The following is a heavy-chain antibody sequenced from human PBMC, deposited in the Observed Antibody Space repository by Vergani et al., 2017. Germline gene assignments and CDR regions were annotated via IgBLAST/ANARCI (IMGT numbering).Heavy chain of an antibody. CDR1: GFTFIMHA. D-gene: IGHD3-10*01. CDR3: ARARFLGPQELVY. CDR2: IWYDGSNK. J-gene: IGHJ4*02. V-gene: IGHV3-33*08. Sequence: VQLLESGGDLVQPGGSLRLSCAASGFTFIMHAMSWVRQAPGKGLEWVAVIWYDGSNKYYADSVKGRFTISRDNSKNTLYLQMNSLRAEDTAVYYCARARFLGPQELVYWGQGTLVTVSS.